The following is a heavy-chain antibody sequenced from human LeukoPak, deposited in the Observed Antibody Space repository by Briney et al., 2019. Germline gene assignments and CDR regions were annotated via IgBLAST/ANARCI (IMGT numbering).Heavy chain of an antibody. V-gene: IGHV3-21*01. Sequence: GGSLRLSCAASKFTFSSYSMNWVRQAPGKGLEWVSSISSSGTYISYAESVKGRFTISRDNAKNSLYLQMNSLRAEDTAVYYCARWLSYKIDSNGFLDYWGQGALVTVSS. J-gene: IGHJ4*02. D-gene: IGHD3-22*01. CDR1: KFTFSSYS. CDR2: ISSSGTYI. CDR3: ARWLSYKIDSNGFLDY.